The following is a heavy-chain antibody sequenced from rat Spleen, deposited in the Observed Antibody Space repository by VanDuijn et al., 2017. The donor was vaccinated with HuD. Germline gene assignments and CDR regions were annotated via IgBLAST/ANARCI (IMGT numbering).Heavy chain of an antibody. CDR3: ANGHRYTYYGYNWFAY. CDR2: INTDGGST. CDR1: GFTFSSYW. V-gene: IGHV5-58*01. J-gene: IGHJ3*01. D-gene: IGHD1-9*01. Sequence: EVQLVETGGGLVQPGRSLKLSCVASGFTFSSYWMYWIRQAPGKGLEWVSSINTDGGSTYYPDSVKGRFTISRDNAENTVYLQMNSLRSEDTATYYCANGHRYTYYGYNWFAYWGQGTLVTVSS.